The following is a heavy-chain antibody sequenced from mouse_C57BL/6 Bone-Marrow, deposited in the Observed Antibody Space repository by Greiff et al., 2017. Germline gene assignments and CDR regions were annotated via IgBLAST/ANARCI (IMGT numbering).Heavy chain of an antibody. J-gene: IGHJ2*01. CDR1: GYAFSSSW. Sequence: VQLQQSGPELVKPGASVKISCKASGYAFSSSWMNWVKQRPGKGLEWLGRIYPGDGDTNYNGKFKGKATLTADKSSSTAYMQLSSLTSEDSAVYFCARGITAFDYWGQGTTLTVSS. CDR3: ARGITAFDY. CDR2: IYPGDGDT. V-gene: IGHV1-82*01. D-gene: IGHD1-2*01.